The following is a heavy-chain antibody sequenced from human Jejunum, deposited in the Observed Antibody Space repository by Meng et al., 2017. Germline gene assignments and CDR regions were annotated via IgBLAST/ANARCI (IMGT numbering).Heavy chain of an antibody. V-gene: IGHV4-61*08. D-gene: IGHD1-26*01. CDR2: AST. CDR1: GGSVSSAGYQ. CDR3: ARDHMGSLDY. Sequence: QVQLPESGPGLGKASGTLSLTCAVSGGSVSSAGYQWSWIRQPPGKGLEWIGYASTNYNPSLKSRVTISVDTSKNQFSLRLTSVTAADTAVYYCARDHMGSLDYWGQGILVTVSS. J-gene: IGHJ4*02.